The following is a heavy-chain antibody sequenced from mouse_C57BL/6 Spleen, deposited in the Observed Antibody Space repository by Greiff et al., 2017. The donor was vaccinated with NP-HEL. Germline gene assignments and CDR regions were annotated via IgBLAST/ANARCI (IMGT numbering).Heavy chain of an antibody. J-gene: IGHJ2*01. CDR2: IDPSDSET. CDR1: GYTFTSYW. CDR3: ARGAYYSNYDNYDY. Sequence: QVQLQQPGAELVRPGSSVKLSCKASGYTFTSYWMHWVKQRPIQGLEWIGNIDPSDSETHYNQKFKDKATLTVDKSSSTAYMQLSSLTSEDSAVYYCARGAYYSNYDNYDYWGQGATLTVSS. D-gene: IGHD2-5*01. V-gene: IGHV1-52*01.